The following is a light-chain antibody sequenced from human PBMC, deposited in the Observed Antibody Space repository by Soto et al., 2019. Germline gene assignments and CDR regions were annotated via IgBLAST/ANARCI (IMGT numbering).Light chain of an antibody. CDR3: QQYGYSPIT. Sequence: DIQMTQSPSTLSASLGDRVTITCRASQSISSWLAWYQQKPGKAPKLLIYAASTLQSGVPSRFSGSGSGTDFTLTISRLEPEDFAVYYCQQYGYSPITFGQGTRLEIK. V-gene: IGKV1-5*01. CDR1: QSISSW. J-gene: IGKJ5*01. CDR2: AAS.